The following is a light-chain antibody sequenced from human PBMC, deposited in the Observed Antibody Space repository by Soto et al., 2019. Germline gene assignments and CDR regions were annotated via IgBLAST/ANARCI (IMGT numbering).Light chain of an antibody. CDR3: QQYNNWPVT. J-gene: IGKJ5*01. CDR2: GAS. Sequence: EIVLTQSPDTLSLSPGERATLSCRASQSVSSNLAWYQQKPGQASRFLIYGASARATGIPTRFSGSGSGTEFTLTINSLQSEDFAVYFCQQYNNWPVTFGQGTRLEIK. V-gene: IGKV3-15*01. CDR1: QSVSSN.